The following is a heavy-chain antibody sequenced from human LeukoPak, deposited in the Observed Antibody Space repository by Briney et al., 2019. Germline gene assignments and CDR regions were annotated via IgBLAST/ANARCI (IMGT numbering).Heavy chain of an antibody. J-gene: IGHJ4*02. CDR3: ARESHGYSYVFDY. CDR1: GFTFSSYH. CDR2: ISGSSTYI. D-gene: IGHD5-18*01. Sequence: GGSLRLSCAASGFTFSSYHINWVRQAPGKGLEWVSSISGSSTYIYYADSVKGRFTISRDNSKNTLYLQMNSLRAEDTAVYYCARESHGYSYVFDYWGQGTLVTISS. V-gene: IGHV3-21*01.